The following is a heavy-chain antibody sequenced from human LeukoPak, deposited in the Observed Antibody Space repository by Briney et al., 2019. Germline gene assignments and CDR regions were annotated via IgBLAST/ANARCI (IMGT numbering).Heavy chain of an antibody. CDR3: ARTDGGNSGYFDY. Sequence: PSETLSLTCTVPGGSISSYYWSWIRQPPGKGLEWIGYIYYSGSTNYNPSLKSRVTISVDTSKDQFYLKLSSVTAADTAVYYCARTDGGNSGYFDYWGQGTLVTVSS. J-gene: IGHJ4*02. D-gene: IGHD4-23*01. CDR2: IYYSGST. CDR1: GGSISSYY. V-gene: IGHV4-59*01.